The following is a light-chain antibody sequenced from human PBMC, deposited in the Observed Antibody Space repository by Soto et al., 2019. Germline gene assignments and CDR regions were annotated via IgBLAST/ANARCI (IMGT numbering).Light chain of an antibody. Sequence: EIVLTQSPGTLSLSPGERATLSCRARQSVRSSYLAWYQQKLGQAPRLLIYGASIRATGIPDRFSGSESGTDLTLTISRLEPEDFAVYYCHPYGSSPWTFGQGTKVEIK. CDR3: HPYGSSPWT. J-gene: IGKJ1*01. CDR1: QSVRSSY. CDR2: GAS. V-gene: IGKV3-20*01.